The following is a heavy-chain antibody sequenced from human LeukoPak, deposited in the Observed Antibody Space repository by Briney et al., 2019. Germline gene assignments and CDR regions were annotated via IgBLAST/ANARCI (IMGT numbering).Heavy chain of an antibody. J-gene: IGHJ4*02. Sequence: GGSLRLSCAASGFTVSTNYMSWVRQAPGKGLEWVSVIYRGGSTYYADSVKGRFTISRDNSKNTLYLQMNSLRAEDTAVYYCAGGGKTYYYDSSGQYYFDYWGQGTLVTVSS. CDR2: IYRGGST. D-gene: IGHD3-22*01. CDR3: AGGGKTYYYDSSGQYYFDY. CDR1: GFTVSTNY. V-gene: IGHV3-66*01.